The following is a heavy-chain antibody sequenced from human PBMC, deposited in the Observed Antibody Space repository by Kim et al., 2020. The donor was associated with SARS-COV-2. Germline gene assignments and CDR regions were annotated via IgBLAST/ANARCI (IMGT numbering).Heavy chain of an antibody. D-gene: IGHD1-26*01. CDR1: GYSISSGYY. CDR2: IYHSGST. Sequence: SETLSLTCTVSGYSISSGYYWGWIRQPPGKGLEWIGSIYHSGSTYYNPSLKSRVTISVDTSKNQFSLKLSSVTAADTAVYYCARTLIRGSYYFWGQGTLVTVSS. V-gene: IGHV4-38-2*02. J-gene: IGHJ4*02. CDR3: ARTLIRGSYYF.